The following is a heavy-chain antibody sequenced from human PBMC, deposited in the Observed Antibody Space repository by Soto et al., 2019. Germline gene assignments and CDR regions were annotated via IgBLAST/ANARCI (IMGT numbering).Heavy chain of an antibody. J-gene: IGHJ4*02. CDR2: IRSKAYGGTT. V-gene: IGHV3-49*03. D-gene: IGHD3-9*01. CDR1: GFTFGDYA. CDR3: TRAGVLRYFDWLDDY. Sequence: GGSLRLSCTASGFTFGDYAMSWFRQAPGKGLEWVGFIRSKAYGGTTEYAASVKGRLTISRDDSKSIAYLQMNSLKTEDTAVYYCTRAGVLRYFDWLDDYWGQGTLVTVSS.